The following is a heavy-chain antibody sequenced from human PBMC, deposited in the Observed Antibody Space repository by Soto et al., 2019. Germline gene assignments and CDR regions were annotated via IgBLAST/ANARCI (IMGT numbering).Heavy chain of an antibody. J-gene: IGHJ4*02. CDR3: AKRSTGLYGTSVDY. Sequence: PGGSLRLSCAASGLTFSSYAMSWVRQAPGKGLEWVSSISESGGTTYYSDSVRGRFTVSRDNSKNTVYLQMSSLRAEDTAVYYCAKRSTGLYGTSVDYWGQGTLVTVSS. V-gene: IGHV3-23*01. CDR2: ISESGGTT. D-gene: IGHD1-1*01. CDR1: GLTFSSYA.